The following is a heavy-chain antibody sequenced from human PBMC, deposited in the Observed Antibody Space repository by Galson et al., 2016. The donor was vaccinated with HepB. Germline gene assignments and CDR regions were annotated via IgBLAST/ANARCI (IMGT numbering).Heavy chain of an antibody. J-gene: IGHJ4*02. CDR3: STLRDVLSG. D-gene: IGHD3-3*01. Sequence: SLRLSCAASGFTFSRHWMYWVRQAPGKGLVWVSQINSDGSNINYADSVKGRFTISRDNADNTLYLQMNSLRGDDTAVYYCSTLRDVLSGWGQGTLVTVSP. CDR1: GFTFSRHW. CDR2: INSDGSNI. V-gene: IGHV3-74*01.